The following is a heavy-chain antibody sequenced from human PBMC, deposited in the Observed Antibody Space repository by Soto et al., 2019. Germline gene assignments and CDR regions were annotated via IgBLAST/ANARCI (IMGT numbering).Heavy chain of an antibody. CDR1: GDSVSTNSAT. CDR3: ARLIGNSWLDS. Sequence: QVQLQQSGPGLVKPSQTLSLTCAISGDSVSTNSATWDWIMQSPSRGLEWLGRTYYRSKWYNDYAVSVKGRITINPETSNNQLSLQLNSVTPDDTAVYYCARLIGNSWLDSWGQGTLVTVSS. D-gene: IGHD2-8*01. J-gene: IGHJ5*01. V-gene: IGHV6-1*01. CDR2: TYYRSKWYN.